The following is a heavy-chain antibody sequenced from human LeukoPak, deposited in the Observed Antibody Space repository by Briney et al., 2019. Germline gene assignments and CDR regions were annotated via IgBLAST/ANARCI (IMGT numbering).Heavy chain of an antibody. CDR1: GFTFSSYA. CDR2: ISSSGSAI. J-gene: IGHJ4*02. CDR3: ARGPRYDSSGYHD. Sequence: GGSLRLSCAASGFTFSSYAMSWVRQAPGKGLEWVSYISSSGSAISYADSVKGRFTISRDNAKNSLYLQMNSLRAEDTAVYYCARGPRYDSSGYHDWGQGTLVTVSS. V-gene: IGHV3-48*04. D-gene: IGHD3-22*01.